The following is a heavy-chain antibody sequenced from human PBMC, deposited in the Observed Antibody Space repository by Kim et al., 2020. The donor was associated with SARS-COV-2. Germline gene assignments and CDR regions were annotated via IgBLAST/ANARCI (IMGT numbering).Heavy chain of an antibody. V-gene: IGHV3-74*01. J-gene: IGHJ4*02. D-gene: IGHD5-12*01. Sequence: GGSLRLSCAASGFTFSTYWMHWVRQAPGKGLVWVSRINTDATATNYADSVKGRFTISRDNAKNTLYLQMDSLRVEDTAVYYCARDAYSGYDRSLNYWGQGTLVTVSS. CDR3: ARDAYSGYDRSLNY. CDR1: GFTFSTYW. CDR2: INTDATAT.